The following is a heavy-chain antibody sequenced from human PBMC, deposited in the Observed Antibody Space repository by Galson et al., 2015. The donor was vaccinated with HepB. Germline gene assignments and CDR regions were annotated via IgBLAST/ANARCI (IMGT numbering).Heavy chain of an antibody. CDR1: GAGYSFSTYW. Sequence: QSGAEVKKPGESLKISCKGSGAGYSFSTYWIAWVRQMPGKGLEWMGIIYPGDSDTRYSPSFQGQVTISADKSISTAYLQWSSLKASDTAMYYCARLSGGAFDIWGQGTMVTVSS. J-gene: IGHJ3*02. CDR2: IYPGDSDT. D-gene: IGHD2-15*01. CDR3: ARLSGGAFDI. V-gene: IGHV5-51*01.